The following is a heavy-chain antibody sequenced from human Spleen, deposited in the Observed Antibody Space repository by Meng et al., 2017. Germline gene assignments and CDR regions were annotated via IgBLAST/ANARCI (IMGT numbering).Heavy chain of an antibody. CDR1: GFTFVDYA. D-gene: IGHD1-26*01. CDR2: INWNGGST. J-gene: IGHJ4*02. Sequence: GESLKISCAASGFTFVDYAMSWVRQAPGKGLEWVSGINWNGGSTGYADSVEGRFTISRGNSKNTLYLQMNSLRVEDTAIYYCAKEGSWELLRGAGDYWGQGTLVTVSS. V-gene: IGHV3-20*04. CDR3: AKEGSWELLRGAGDY.